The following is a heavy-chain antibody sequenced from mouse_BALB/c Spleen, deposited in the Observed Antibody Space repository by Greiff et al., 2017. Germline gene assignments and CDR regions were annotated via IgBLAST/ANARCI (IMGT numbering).Heavy chain of an antibody. CDR1: GYTFSSYW. CDR2: ILPGSGST. D-gene: IGHD1-1*01. CDR3: ARWGTTVVFDY. J-gene: IGHJ2*01. Sequence: QVHVKQSGAELMKPGASVKISCKATGYTFSSYWIEWVKQRPGHGLEWIGEILPGSGSTNYNEKFKGKATFTADTSSNTAYMQLSSLTSEDSAVYYCARWGTTVVFDYWGQGTTLTVSS. V-gene: IGHV1-9*01.